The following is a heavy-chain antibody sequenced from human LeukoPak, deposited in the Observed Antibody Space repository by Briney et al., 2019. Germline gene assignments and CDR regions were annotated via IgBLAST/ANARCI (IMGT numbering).Heavy chain of an antibody. CDR3: ARRQGCSSTSCPPDY. Sequence: GESPKISGRGSGYSFTTYWIGWVRQMPGKGLEWMGIIYPGDSDTRYSPSFQGQVTMSADKSINTAYLQWSSLKASDTAMYYCARRQGCSSTSCPPDYWGQGTLVTVSS. D-gene: IGHD2-2*01. V-gene: IGHV5-51*01. CDR1: GYSFTTYW. CDR2: IYPGDSDT. J-gene: IGHJ4*02.